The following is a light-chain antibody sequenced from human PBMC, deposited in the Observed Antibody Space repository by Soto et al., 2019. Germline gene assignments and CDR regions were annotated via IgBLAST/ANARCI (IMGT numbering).Light chain of an antibody. Sequence: IHMTQSPSTLSASVLDRVTITFRSSQSISSWLAWYQQKPGKAPKRLIYAASSFQSGVPSRFSGSGSGTDFTLTISSLQPDDFATYYCQQYNSYSPLTFGGGTKVDIK. V-gene: IGKV1-5*01. CDR3: QQYNSYSPLT. J-gene: IGKJ4*01. CDR1: QSISSW. CDR2: AAS.